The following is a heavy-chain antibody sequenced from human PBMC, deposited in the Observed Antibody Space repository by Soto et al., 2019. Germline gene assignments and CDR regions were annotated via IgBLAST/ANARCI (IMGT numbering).Heavy chain of an antibody. V-gene: IGHV1-18*04. CDR1: GCTFTNCG. J-gene: IGHJ4*02. Sequence: ASVKVSCKASGCTFTNCGISWVRQAPGQGLEWMGWISAYNGNTNYAQKLQGRVTMTTDTSTSTAYMELRSLTSDETAVYYCARDATKWGQGTLVTSPQ. CDR2: ISAYNGNT. CDR3: ARDATK.